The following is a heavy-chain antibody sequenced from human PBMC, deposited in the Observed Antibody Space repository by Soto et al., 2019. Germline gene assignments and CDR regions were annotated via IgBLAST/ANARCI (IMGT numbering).Heavy chain of an antibody. Sequence: QVQLVESGGGVVQPGRSLRLSCAASGFTFSSYGMHWVRQAPGKGLEWVAVISYDGSNKYYADSVKGRFTISRDNSKNTLYLQMNRLRAEDTAVYYCAQARNILTGCLDYWGQGTLVTVSS. V-gene: IGHV3-30*18. CDR3: AQARNILTGCLDY. D-gene: IGHD3-9*01. CDR1: GFTFSSYG. J-gene: IGHJ4*02. CDR2: ISYDGSNK.